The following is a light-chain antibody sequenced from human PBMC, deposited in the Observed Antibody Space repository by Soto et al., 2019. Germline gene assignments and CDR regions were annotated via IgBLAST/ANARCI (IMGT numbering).Light chain of an antibody. J-gene: IGLJ2*01. Sequence: QSVLTQPPSASGTPGQRVTISCSGSISNIGTNYVYWYQQLPGTAPKLLIFRHDQRPSGVPDRFSGSKSGTSASLAISGLRSEDEAEYYCASWDDSLRGPVFGGGTKLT. V-gene: IGLV1-47*01. CDR3: ASWDDSLRGPV. CDR2: RHD. CDR1: ISNIGTNY.